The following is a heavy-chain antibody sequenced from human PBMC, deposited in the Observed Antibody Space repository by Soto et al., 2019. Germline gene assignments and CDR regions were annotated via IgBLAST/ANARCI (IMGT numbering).Heavy chain of an antibody. Sequence: QPGGSLRLSCAASGFTFSSYWMHWVRQAPGKGLVWVSRINSDGSSTSYADSVKGRFTISRDNAKNTLYLQMNSLRAEDTAVYYCARGKYCSSTSCSRGRAGWFDPWGQGT. CDR1: GFTFSSYW. CDR3: ARGKYCSSTSCSRGRAGWFDP. D-gene: IGHD2-2*01. V-gene: IGHV3-74*01. J-gene: IGHJ5*02. CDR2: INSDGSST.